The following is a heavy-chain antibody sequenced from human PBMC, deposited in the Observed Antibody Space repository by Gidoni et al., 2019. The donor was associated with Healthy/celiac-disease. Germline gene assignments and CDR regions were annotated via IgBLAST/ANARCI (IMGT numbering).Heavy chain of an antibody. D-gene: IGHD3-16*01. CDR3: ARDSGWGAFDI. J-gene: IGHJ3*02. Sequence: QVQLVLSGAEVKKPGASVKVSCKASGYTFTSYYMHWVRQAPGQGLEWMGIINPSGGSTSYAQKLQGRVTMTRDTSTSTVYMELSSLRSEDTAVYYCARDSGWGAFDIWGQGTMVTVSS. V-gene: IGHV1-46*04. CDR1: GYTFTSYY. CDR2: INPSGGST.